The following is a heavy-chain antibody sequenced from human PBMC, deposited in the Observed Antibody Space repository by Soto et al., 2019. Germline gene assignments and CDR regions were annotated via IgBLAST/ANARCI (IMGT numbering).Heavy chain of an antibody. D-gene: IGHD1-7*01. J-gene: IGHJ3*02. CDR3: ARGSIYENYQVAFDI. CDR2: TYYRSKWYN. V-gene: IGHV6-1*01. Sequence: QVQLHQSGPGLVKPSQTLALTCDISGDSVSSNSAAWNWIRQSPSRGLEWLGRTYYRSKWYNEYAESVKSPMSISADTSKNHFSLQLNSVTPEDTAVYYCARGSIYENYQVAFDIWGQGTMVTVTS. CDR1: GDSVSSNSAA.